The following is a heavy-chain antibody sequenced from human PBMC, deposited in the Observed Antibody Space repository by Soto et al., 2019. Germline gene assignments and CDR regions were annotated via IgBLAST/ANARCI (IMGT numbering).Heavy chain of an antibody. Sequence: PSETLSLTCAVSGGSISSSNWWSWVRQPPGKGLEWIGEIYHSGSTNYNLSLKSRVTISVDKSKNQFSLKLSSVTAADTAVYYCARLAGPNFPWYSSGWADYWGPGTLLTVSS. CDR3: ARLAGPNFPWYSSGWADY. V-gene: IGHV4-4*02. CDR2: IYHSGST. CDR1: GGSISSSNW. J-gene: IGHJ4*02. D-gene: IGHD6-19*01.